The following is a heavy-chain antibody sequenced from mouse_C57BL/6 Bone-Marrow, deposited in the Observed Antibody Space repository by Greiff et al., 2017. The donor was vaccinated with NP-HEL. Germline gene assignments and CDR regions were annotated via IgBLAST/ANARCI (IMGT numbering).Heavy chain of an antibody. J-gene: IGHJ2*01. CDR2: IHPNSGST. CDR3: AEGYGSSYNY. V-gene: IGHV1-64*01. CDR1: GYTFTSYW. D-gene: IGHD1-1*01. Sequence: QVQLQQSGAELVKPGASVKLSCKASGYTFTSYWMHWVKQRPGQGLEWIGMIHPNSGSTNYNEKFKGKATLTVDKSSSTAYMQLSSLTSEDSAVYYCAEGYGSSYNYWGQGTTLTVSS.